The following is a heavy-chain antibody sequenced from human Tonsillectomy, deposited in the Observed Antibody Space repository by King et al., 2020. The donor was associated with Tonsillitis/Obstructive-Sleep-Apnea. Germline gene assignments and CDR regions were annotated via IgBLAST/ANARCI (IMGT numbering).Heavy chain of an antibody. CDR3: ARNVPYGVFDY. D-gene: IGHD4-17*01. Sequence: LQLQESGPGLVKPSETLSLTCTVSGGSISGSGYYWGWIRQPPGKGLEWIGTIYYSGNTYYKSSLKSRVTISVDTSKSQFSLKLNSVTAADTAVYYCARNVPYGVFDYWGQGTLVTVSS. CDR1: GGSISGSGYY. V-gene: IGHV4-39*01. CDR2: IYYSGNT. J-gene: IGHJ4*02.